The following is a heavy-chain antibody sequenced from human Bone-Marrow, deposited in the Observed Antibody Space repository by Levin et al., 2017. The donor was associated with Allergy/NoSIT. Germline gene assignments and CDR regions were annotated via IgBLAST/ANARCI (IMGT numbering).Heavy chain of an antibody. CDR2: ITGRGDNT. Sequence: TGESLKISCAASGFTFDRYAMSWVRKAPGKGLEWVSTITGRGDNTYYADSVKGRFTISRDNSKNTLYLQMNSLRAEDTAIFYCAKGRQDRTVAGTGTFDYWGQGTLVTVSS. CDR3: AKGRQDRTVAGTGTFDY. J-gene: IGHJ4*02. D-gene: IGHD6-19*01. V-gene: IGHV3-23*01. CDR1: GFTFDRYA.